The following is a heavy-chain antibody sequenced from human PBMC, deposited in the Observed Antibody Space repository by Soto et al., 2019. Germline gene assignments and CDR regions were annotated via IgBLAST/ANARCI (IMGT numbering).Heavy chain of an antibody. CDR1: DDSFRGAEYY. CDR3: ARGPAYIDGWRTFDL. D-gene: IGHD6-19*01. CDR2: TYYNGDT. Sequence: ETLSLTCTVSDDSFRGAEYYWSWIRQPLGKGPEWIGYTYYNGDTKYNPALRSRVIMSEDTSKNQFSLRLSSVTAADTAVYFCARGPAYIDGWRTFDLWGRGILVTVSS. J-gene: IGHJ4*02. V-gene: IGHV4-61*08.